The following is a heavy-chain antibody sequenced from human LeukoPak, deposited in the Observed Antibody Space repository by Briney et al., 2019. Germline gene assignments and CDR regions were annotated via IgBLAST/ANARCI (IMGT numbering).Heavy chain of an antibody. V-gene: IGHV4-30-4*08. J-gene: IGHJ3*02. CDR2: IYYSGST. CDR1: GGSISSGDYY. D-gene: IGHD6-13*01. CDR3: ARPLLAAGDAFDI. Sequence: SETLSLTCTVSGGSISSGDYYWSWIRQPPGKGLEWIGYIYYSGSTYYNPSLKSRVTISVDTSKNQFSLKLSSVTAADTAVYYCARPLLAAGDAFDIWGQGTMVTVSS.